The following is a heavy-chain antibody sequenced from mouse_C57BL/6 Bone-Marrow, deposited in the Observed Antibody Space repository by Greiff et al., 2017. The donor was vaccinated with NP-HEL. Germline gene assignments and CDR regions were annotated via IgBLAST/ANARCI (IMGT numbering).Heavy chain of an antibody. Sequence: EVQGVESGEGLVKPGGSLKLSCAASGFTFSSYAMSWVRQTPEKRLEWVAYISSGGDYIYYADTVKGRFPISRDNARNTLYLQMSSLKSEDTAMYYCTRWLLQGFAYWGQGTLVTVSA. CDR3: TRWLLQGFAY. CDR2: ISSGGDYI. V-gene: IGHV5-9-1*02. J-gene: IGHJ3*01. CDR1: GFTFSSYA. D-gene: IGHD2-3*01.